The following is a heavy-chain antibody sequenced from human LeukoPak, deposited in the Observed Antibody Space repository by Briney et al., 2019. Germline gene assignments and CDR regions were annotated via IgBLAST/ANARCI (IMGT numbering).Heavy chain of an antibody. CDR1: GGSISSYW. J-gene: IGHJ4*02. Sequence: PSETLSLTCSVSGGSISSYWWSWIRQPAGKGLKFIGRIYTTGRTNYNPSLKSRVSMSVDTSKNKFSLELRSVTAADTAVYFCARGGYTISSYIFDYWGQGALVTVSS. CDR2: IYTTGRT. V-gene: IGHV4-4*07. D-gene: IGHD3-16*02. CDR3: ARGGYTISSYIFDY.